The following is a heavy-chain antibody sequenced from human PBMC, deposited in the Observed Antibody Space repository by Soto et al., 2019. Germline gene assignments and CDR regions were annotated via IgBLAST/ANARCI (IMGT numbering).Heavy chain of an antibody. CDR3: ARHYGYRYFDL. Sequence: GESLKISCKGSGYSFTSYWISWLRQMPGKGLEWMGRIDPSDFYTNYSPSFQGHVTISADKSSSTAYLQWSSLKASDTAMYYCARHYGYRYFDLWGRGTLVTVSS. CDR2: IDPSDFYT. D-gene: IGHD3-10*01. J-gene: IGHJ2*01. CDR1: GYSFTSYW. V-gene: IGHV5-10-1*01.